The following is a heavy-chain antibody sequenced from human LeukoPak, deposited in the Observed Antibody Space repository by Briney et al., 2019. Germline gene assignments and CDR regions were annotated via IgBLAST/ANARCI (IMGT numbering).Heavy chain of an antibody. CDR3: AIALDYYDTNSAPYNWFDP. CDR1: GGSISSYY. CDR2: IYYSGST. D-gene: IGHD3-22*01. V-gene: IGHV4-59*01. J-gene: IGHJ5*01. Sequence: SETLSLTCTVSGGSISSYYSSWIRQPPGKGLEGIGYIYYSGSTNYTPSLKSRVTISVDTSKNQFPLKLSSVTDADTAVYYCAIALDYYDTNSAPYNWFDPWGQGNLVTVSS.